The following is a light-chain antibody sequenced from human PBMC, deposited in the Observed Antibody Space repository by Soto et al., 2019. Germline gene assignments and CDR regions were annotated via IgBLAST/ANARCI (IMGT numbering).Light chain of an antibody. CDR3: AAWDDSLSGVL. J-gene: IGLJ2*01. Sequence: QSVLTQPPSASGTPGQRVTISCSGGTPNIGNNYVYWYQQLPRSAPKLLIYRNSYRPSGVPDRFSGSKSGTSGSLAISGLRSEDEADYYCAAWDDSLSGVLFGGGTQLTVL. V-gene: IGLV1-47*01. CDR2: RNS. CDR1: TPNIGNNY.